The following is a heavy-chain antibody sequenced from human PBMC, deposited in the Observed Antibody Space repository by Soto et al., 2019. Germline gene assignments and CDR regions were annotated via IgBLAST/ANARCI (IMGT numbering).Heavy chain of an antibody. Sequence: PGESLKISCKGSGYSFTSYWIGWVRQMPGKGLERMGIIYPGDSDTRYGPSFQGQVTISADKSISTAYLQWSSLKASDTAMYYCAGGPYYDILTDYYGMDVWGQGTTVTV. V-gene: IGHV5-51*01. D-gene: IGHD3-9*01. CDR3: AGGPYYDILTDYYGMDV. CDR1: GYSFTSYW. CDR2: IYPGDSDT. J-gene: IGHJ6*02.